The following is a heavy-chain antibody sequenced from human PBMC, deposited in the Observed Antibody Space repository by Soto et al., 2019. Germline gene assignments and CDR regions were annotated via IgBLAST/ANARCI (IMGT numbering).Heavy chain of an antibody. J-gene: IGHJ4*02. D-gene: IGHD3-9*01. Sequence: GGSLRLSCAASGFSFEDYTMHWVRQGPGKGPEWISLISWDGGITDYSDSVKGRFISSRDNSKNSLFLEMNSLTSEDAAMYFCARDIYDILTRQKRYFDFWGTGTLLTVSS. CDR3: ARDIYDILTRQKRYFDF. CDR2: ISWDGGIT. CDR1: GFSFEDYT. V-gene: IGHV3-43*01.